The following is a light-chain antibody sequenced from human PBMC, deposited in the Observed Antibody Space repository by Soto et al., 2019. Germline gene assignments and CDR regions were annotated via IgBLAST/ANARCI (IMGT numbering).Light chain of an antibody. CDR3: CSYAGTYTFMV. CDR2: DVI. Sequence: QSAPTQPRSVSGSPGQSVTISCTGTSHDVGGYDYVSWYQQSPGKAPKLIIYDVIERPSGVPDRFSGSKSGNTASLTISGVQAEDECDYYCCSYAGTYTFMVFGGGTKLTVL. V-gene: IGLV2-11*01. J-gene: IGLJ2*01. CDR1: SHDVGGYDY.